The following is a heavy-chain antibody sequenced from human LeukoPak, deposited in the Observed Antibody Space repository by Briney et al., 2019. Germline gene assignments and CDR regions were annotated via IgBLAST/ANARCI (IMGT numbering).Heavy chain of an antibody. Sequence: GASVKVSCKVSGYTLTELSMHWVRQAPGKGLEWMGGFDPEDGETIYAQKFQGGVTMTEDTSTDTAYMELSSLRSEDTAVYYCATMVYGSGSYYNGWFDPWGQGTLVTVSS. CDR3: ATMVYGSGSYYNGWFDP. D-gene: IGHD3-10*01. CDR2: FDPEDGET. J-gene: IGHJ5*02. CDR1: GYTLTELS. V-gene: IGHV1-24*01.